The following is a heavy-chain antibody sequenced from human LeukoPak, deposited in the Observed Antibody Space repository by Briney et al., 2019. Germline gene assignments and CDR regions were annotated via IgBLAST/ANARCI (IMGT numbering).Heavy chain of an antibody. V-gene: IGHV1-69*13. CDR3: ARDPNPTYCGGDCYFGSWFDP. D-gene: IGHD2-21*02. Sequence: SVKVSCKSSVGTFSSYAISWVRQAPGQGLEWMGGIIPIFGTANYAQKFQGRVTITADESTSTAYMELSSLRSEETAVYYCARDPNPTYCGGDCYFGSWFDPWGQGTLVTVSS. CDR2: IIPIFGTA. CDR1: VGTFSSYA. J-gene: IGHJ5*02.